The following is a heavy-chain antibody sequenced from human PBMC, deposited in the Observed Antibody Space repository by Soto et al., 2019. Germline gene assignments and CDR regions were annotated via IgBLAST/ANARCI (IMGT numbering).Heavy chain of an antibody. Sequence: SETLSLTCTVSGGSISSYYWSWIRQPAGKGLEWIGRIYTSGSTNYNPSLKSRVTMSVDTSKNQFSLKLSSVTAADTAVYYCARVTVSSSWYAGVDYWGQGTLVTVSS. D-gene: IGHD6-13*01. J-gene: IGHJ4*02. CDR2: IYTSGST. CDR3: ARVTVSSSWYAGVDY. CDR1: GGSISSYY. V-gene: IGHV4-4*07.